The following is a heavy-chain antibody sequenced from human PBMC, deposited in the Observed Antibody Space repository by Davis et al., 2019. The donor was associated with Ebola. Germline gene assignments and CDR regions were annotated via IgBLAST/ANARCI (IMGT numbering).Heavy chain of an antibody. D-gene: IGHD3-3*01. Sequence: GESLKISCAASGFTFSSYWMHWVRQAPGKGLVWVSRINSDGSSTSYADSVKGRFTISRDNAKNTLYLQMNSLRAEDTAVYYCASYDFWSGYDDYWGQGTLVTVSS. CDR1: GFTFSSYW. J-gene: IGHJ4*02. CDR2: INSDGSST. CDR3: ASYDFWSGYDDY. V-gene: IGHV3-74*01.